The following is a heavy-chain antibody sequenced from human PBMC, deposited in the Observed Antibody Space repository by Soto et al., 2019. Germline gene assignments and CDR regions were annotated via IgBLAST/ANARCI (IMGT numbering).Heavy chain of an antibody. D-gene: IGHD1-26*01. CDR3: ARDVLDISGSYYAAPLDY. J-gene: IGHJ4*02. CDR2: ISSSSSYI. Sequence: GGSLRLSCAASGFTFSSYSMNWVRQAPGKGLEWVSSISSSSSYIYYADSVKGRFTISRDNAKNSLYLQMNSLRAEDTAVYYCARDVLDISGSYYAAPLDYWGQGTLVTVSS. V-gene: IGHV3-21*01. CDR1: GFTFSSYS.